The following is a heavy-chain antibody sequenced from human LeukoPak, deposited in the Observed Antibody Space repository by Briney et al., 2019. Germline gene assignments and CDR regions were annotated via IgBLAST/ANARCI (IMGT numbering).Heavy chain of an antibody. J-gene: IGHJ4*02. Sequence: PGGSLRLSCAASGFTVSSNYMSWVRQAPGKGLEWVSAISGSGGSTYYADSVKGRFTISRDNSKSTLYLQMNSLRAEDTAVYYCAIQKYGEADYWGQGTLVTVSS. V-gene: IGHV3-23*01. D-gene: IGHD4-17*01. CDR1: GFTVSSNY. CDR3: AIQKYGEADY. CDR2: ISGSGGST.